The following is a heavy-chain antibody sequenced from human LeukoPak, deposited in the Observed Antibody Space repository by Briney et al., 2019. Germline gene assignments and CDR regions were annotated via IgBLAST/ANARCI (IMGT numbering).Heavy chain of an antibody. V-gene: IGHV3-30*03. CDR1: GFTFSSYG. J-gene: IGHJ6*02. CDR2: ISYDGSNK. D-gene: IGHD4-17*01. CDR3: ARVPYDYGDQYGMDV. Sequence: PGGSLRLSCAASGFTFSSYGMHWVRQAPGKGLEWVAVISYDGSNKYYADSVKGRFTISRDNSKNTLYLQMNSLRAENTVVYYCARVPYDYGDQYGMDVWGQGTTVTVSS.